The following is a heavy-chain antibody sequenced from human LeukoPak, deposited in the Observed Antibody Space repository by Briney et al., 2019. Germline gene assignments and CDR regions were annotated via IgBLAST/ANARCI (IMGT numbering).Heavy chain of an antibody. CDR3: ARDYCSGGSCYSDYFDY. CDR1: GDSVSSNSAA. J-gene: IGHJ4*02. D-gene: IGHD2-15*01. V-gene: IGHV6-1*01. Sequence: SQTLSLTCAISGDSVSSNSAAWNWIRQSPSRGLEWLGRTYYRSKWYNDYAVSVKSRITINPDTSKNQFSLQLNSVTPEDTAVYYCARDYCSGGSCYSDYFDYWGQGTLVTVSS. CDR2: TYYRSKWYN.